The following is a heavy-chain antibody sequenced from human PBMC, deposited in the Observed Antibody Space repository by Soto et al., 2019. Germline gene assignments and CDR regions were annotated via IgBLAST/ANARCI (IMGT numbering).Heavy chain of an antibody. V-gene: IGHV4-30-4*01. D-gene: IGHD2-15*01. CDR2: IYYSGST. Sequence: SETLSLTCTVSGGSISSGDYYWSWIRQPPGKGLEWIGYIYYSGSTYYNPSLKSRVTISVDTSKNQFSLKLSSVTAADTAVYYCARDEGGYCSGGSCYEASWFDPWGQGTLVTVSS. J-gene: IGHJ5*02. CDR3: ARDEGGYCSGGSCYEASWFDP. CDR1: GGSISSGDYY.